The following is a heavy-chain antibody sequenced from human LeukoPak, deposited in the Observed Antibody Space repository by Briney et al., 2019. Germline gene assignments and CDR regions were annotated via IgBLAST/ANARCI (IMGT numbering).Heavy chain of an antibody. V-gene: IGHV4-59*08. J-gene: IGHJ3*02. D-gene: IGHD5-18*01. CDR2: IHYSGST. CDR3: ARPGVGSGRYGAFGI. CDR1: GFTFSNFN. Sequence: PGGSLRLSCAASGFTFSNFNMNWIRRPPGKGLEWIGYIHYSGSTNDNPSLKSRVTISVDTSKNQFSLKLSSVTAADTAVYYCARPGVGSGRYGAFGIWGQGTMVTVSS.